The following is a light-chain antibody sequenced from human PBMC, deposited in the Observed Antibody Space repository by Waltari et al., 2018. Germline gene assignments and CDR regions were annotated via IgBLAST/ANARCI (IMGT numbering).Light chain of an antibody. Sequence: SYELTQPPSVSVSPGQTASITCSGDKLGDKYAYWYQQRPGQSPVLVIYEDTKRPSGIPERFSGSNFGSTATLTISETQAMDEADYYCQAWDTSTVVFGGGTKLTVL. J-gene: IGLJ3*02. CDR2: EDT. V-gene: IGLV3-1*01. CDR1: KLGDKY. CDR3: QAWDTSTVV.